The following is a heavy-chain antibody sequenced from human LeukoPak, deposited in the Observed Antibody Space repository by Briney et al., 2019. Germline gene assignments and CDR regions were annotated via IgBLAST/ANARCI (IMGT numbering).Heavy chain of an antibody. V-gene: IGHV3-33*01. Sequence: GGSLRLSCAASRFTFSSYGMHWVRQAPGKGLEWVAVIWYDGSNKYYADSVKGRFTISRDNSKNTLYLQMNSLRAEDTAVYYCARDPETTVTHYWHAFDIWGQGTMVTVSS. CDR2: IWYDGSNK. CDR1: RFTFSSYG. CDR3: ARDPETTVTHYWHAFDI. J-gene: IGHJ3*02. D-gene: IGHD4-17*01.